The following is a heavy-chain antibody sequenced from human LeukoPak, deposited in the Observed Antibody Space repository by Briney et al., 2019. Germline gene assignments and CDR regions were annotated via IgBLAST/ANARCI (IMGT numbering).Heavy chain of an antibody. D-gene: IGHD6-13*01. CDR3: ARGVEPAAAGPFIDY. J-gene: IGHJ4*02. V-gene: IGHV4-30-2*01. Sequence: SETLSLTCAVSGGSISSGGYSWSWIRQPPGKGLEWIGYIYHSGSTYYNPSLKSRVTISVDRSKNQFSLKLSSVTAADTAVYYCARGVEPAAAGPFIDYWGQGTLVTV. CDR2: IYHSGST. CDR1: GGSISSGGYS.